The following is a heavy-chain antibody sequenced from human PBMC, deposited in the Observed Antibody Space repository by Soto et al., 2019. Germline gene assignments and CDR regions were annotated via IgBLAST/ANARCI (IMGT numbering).Heavy chain of an antibody. D-gene: IGHD3-16*01. CDR3: ARHPAYYDRGGPNDGVDV. J-gene: IGHJ6*02. CDR1: GDSISSNSYY. V-gene: IGHV4-39*01. CDR2: IFYRGST. Sequence: QLQLQESGPGLVKPSETLSLMCTVSGDSISSNSYYWGWIRQPPGEGLEWIGCIFYRGSTDYNPTLKSRLTISVETAKHQISRELSSVTAADTAFYYRARHPAYYDRGGPNDGVDVWGQGTTVAVSS.